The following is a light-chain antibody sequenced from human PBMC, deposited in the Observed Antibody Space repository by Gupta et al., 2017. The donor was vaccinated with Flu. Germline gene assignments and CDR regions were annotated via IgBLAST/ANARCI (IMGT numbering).Light chain of an antibody. CDR2: GAS. CDR1: QSVSSN. Sequence: LSVSPGERATLSCRASQSVSSNLAWYQQKPGQAPRLLIYGASTRATGIPARFSGSGSGTEFTLTISSLQSEDFAVYYCQQYNNWPPELTFGGGTKVEIK. V-gene: IGKV3-15*01. CDR3: QQYNNWPPELT. J-gene: IGKJ4*01.